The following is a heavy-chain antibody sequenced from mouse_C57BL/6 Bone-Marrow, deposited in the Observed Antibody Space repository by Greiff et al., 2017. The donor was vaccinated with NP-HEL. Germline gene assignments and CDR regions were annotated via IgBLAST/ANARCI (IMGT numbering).Heavy chain of an antibody. V-gene: IGHV14-1*01. D-gene: IGHD5-1*01. Sequence: VQLQQSGAELVRPGASVKLSCTASGFNIKDYYMHWVKQRPEQGLEWIGRIDPEDGDTEYAPKFQGKATVTADTSSNTAYLQLSSLTSEDTAVYYCTNLYYYAMDYWGQGTSVTVSS. CDR2: IDPEDGDT. CDR3: TNLYYYAMDY. J-gene: IGHJ4*01. CDR1: GFNIKDYY.